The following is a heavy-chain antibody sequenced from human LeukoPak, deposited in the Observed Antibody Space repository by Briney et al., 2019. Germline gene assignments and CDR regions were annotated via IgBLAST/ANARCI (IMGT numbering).Heavy chain of an antibody. V-gene: IGHV1-8*01. Sequence: ASVKVSCKASGYTFTSYDINWVRQAAGQGLEWMGWMNPNSGNTGYAQKFQGRVTMTRSTSISTAYMELSSLRSEDTAVYYCATPLGGDYGSFDYWGQGTLVTVSS. J-gene: IGHJ4*02. CDR2: MNPNSGNT. CDR1: GYTFTSYD. CDR3: ATPLGGDYGSFDY. D-gene: IGHD4-17*01.